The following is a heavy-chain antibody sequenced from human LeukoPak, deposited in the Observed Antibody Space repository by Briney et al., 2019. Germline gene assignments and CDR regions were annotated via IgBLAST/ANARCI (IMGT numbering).Heavy chain of an antibody. D-gene: IGHD6-6*01. CDR1: GFIFGRDS. CDR3: AKGGYSSSSNWFDP. Sequence: PGGSLTLSCAASGFIFGRDSMNWVRQAPGRGLEWISYISRDSDIRYYADSVRGRFHISRDNARNSLYLQMNSLRADDTAMYYCAKGGYSSSSNWFDPWGQGTLVTVSS. CDR2: ISRDSDIR. V-gene: IGHV3-48*01. J-gene: IGHJ5*02.